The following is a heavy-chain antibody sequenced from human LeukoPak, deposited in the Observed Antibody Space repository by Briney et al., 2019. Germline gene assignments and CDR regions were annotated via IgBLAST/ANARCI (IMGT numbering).Heavy chain of an antibody. Sequence: PGGSLRLSCAASILTFSNYNMNWVRQAPGKGLEWVSSISSASSYINYADSVKGRFTISRDNAKKSLYLQMNSLTVEDTAVCYCARHDRLVVWGKGTTVTVSS. V-gene: IGHV3-21*01. CDR1: ILTFSNYN. D-gene: IGHD6-19*01. J-gene: IGHJ6*03. CDR3: ARHDRLVV. CDR2: ISSASSYI.